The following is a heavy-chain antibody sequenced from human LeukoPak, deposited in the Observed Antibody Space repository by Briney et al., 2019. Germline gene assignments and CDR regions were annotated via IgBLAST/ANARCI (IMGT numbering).Heavy chain of an antibody. J-gene: IGHJ3*02. CDR1: GYSISSGYY. D-gene: IGHD5-24*01. CDR2: FYHSGST. V-gene: IGHV4-38-2*01. CDR3: ARTDGYQDAFDI. Sequence: SETLSLTCAVSGYSISSGYYWGWIRQPPGKGLEWIGSFYHSGSTYYNPSLKSRVTISVDTSNNQFSLKLSSVTAADPAVYYCARTDGYQDAFDIWGQGTMVTVSS.